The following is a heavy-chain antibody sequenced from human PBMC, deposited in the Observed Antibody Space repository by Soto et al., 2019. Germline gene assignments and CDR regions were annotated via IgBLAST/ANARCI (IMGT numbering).Heavy chain of an antibody. CDR3: ATRSTYYYGSGSASDDY. V-gene: IGHV1-69*02. J-gene: IGHJ4*02. CDR1: GGTFSSYT. CDR2: IIPILGIA. D-gene: IGHD3-10*01. Sequence: QVQLVQSGAEVKKPGSSVKVSCKASGGTFSSYTISWVRQAPGQGLEWMGRIIPILGIANYAQKFQGRVTITADKSTSTAYMELSSLRSEDTAVYHCATRSTYYYGSGSASDDYWGQGTLVTVSS.